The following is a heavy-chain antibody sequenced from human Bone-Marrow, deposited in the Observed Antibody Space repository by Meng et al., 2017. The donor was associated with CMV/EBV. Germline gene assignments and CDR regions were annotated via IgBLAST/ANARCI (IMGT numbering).Heavy chain of an antibody. V-gene: IGHV3-21*01. D-gene: IGHD6-19*01. Sequence: GGSLRLSCATSEFTFTFSNYRMHWVRQAPGKGLECVSSMSSSCTHIYYVDSVKGRFTISRDNAKDSLCLQMSSLRAEDTAVYYCARGLPSGWAQWGQGTLVTVSS. J-gene: IGHJ4*02. CDR1: EFTFTFSNYR. CDR2: MSSSCTHI. CDR3: ARGLPSGWAQ.